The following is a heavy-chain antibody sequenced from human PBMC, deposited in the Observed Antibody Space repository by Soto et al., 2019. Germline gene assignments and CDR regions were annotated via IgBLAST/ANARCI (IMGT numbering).Heavy chain of an antibody. CDR2: IYYSGST. D-gene: IGHD6-13*01. J-gene: IGHJ5*02. CDR3: ARGSGSSWYENWFDP. V-gene: IGHV4-31*03. CDR1: GGSISSGGYY. Sequence: PSETLSLTCTVSGGSISSGGYYWSWIRQHPGKGLEWIGYIYYSGSTYYNPSPKSRVTISVDTSKNQFSLKLSSVTAADTAVYYCARGSGSSWYENWFDPWGQGTLVTVSS.